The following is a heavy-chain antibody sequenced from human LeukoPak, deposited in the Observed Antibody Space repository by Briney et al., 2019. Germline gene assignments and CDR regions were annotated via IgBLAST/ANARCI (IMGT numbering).Heavy chain of an antibody. J-gene: IGHJ5*02. Sequence: GSLRLSCAASGFTFSSYAMSWVRQAPGKGPEWVSAISGSGGSTYYADSVKGRFTISRDNSKNTLYLQMNSLRAEDTAVYYCAKDRGGYSYGFRFDPWGQGTLVTVSS. CDR3: AKDRGGYSYGFRFDP. D-gene: IGHD5-18*01. CDR2: ISGSGGST. V-gene: IGHV3-23*01. CDR1: GFTFSSYA.